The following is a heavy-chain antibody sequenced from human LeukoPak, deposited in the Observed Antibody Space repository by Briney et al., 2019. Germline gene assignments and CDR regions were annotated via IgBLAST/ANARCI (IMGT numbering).Heavy chain of an antibody. Sequence: SETLSLTCAVYGGSFSGYYWSWIRQPPGKGLEWIGSIYYSGSTYYNPSLKSRVTISVDTSKNQFSLKLSSVTAADTAVYYCARHVLRLHDSDAFDIWGQGTMVTVSS. D-gene: IGHD2-21*02. CDR2: IYYSGST. J-gene: IGHJ3*02. CDR1: GGSFSGYY. CDR3: ARHVLRLHDSDAFDI. V-gene: IGHV4-34*01.